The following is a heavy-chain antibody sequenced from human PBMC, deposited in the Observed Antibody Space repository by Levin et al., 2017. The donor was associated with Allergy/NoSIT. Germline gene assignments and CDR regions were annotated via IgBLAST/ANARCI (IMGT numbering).Heavy chain of an antibody. J-gene: IGHJ6*02. V-gene: IGHV6-1*01. CDR3: ARGVEQQLVPDYYYYGMDV. CDR2: TYYRSKWYN. D-gene: IGHD6-13*01. CDR1: GDSVSSNSAA. Sequence: SETLSLTCAISGDSVSSNSAAWNWIRQSPSRGLEWLGRTYYRSKWYNDYAVSVKSRITINPDTSKNQFSLQLNSVTPEDTAVYYCARGVEQQLVPDYYYYGMDVWGQGTTVTVSS.